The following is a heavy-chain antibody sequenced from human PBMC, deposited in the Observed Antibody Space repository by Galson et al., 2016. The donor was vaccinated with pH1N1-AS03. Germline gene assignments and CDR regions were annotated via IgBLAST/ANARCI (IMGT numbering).Heavy chain of an antibody. V-gene: IGHV3-64*01. CDR2: ISGNGFST. J-gene: IGHJ4*02. CDR3: ARGPVSYANYWFPPPDY. D-gene: IGHD4/OR15-4a*01. CDR1: GFTFSSYA. Sequence: SLRLSCAVGGFTFSSYAMFWVRQAPGKGLEYVSVISGNGFSTYYANSVKDRFTVSRDNSKSTLYLQMGSPSVEDMAGYYSARGPVSYANYWFPPPDYWGQGTLVTVSS.